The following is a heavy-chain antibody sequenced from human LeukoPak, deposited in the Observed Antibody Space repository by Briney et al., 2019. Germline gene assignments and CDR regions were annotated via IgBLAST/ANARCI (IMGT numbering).Heavy chain of an antibody. CDR1: GFTFSSYS. J-gene: IGHJ6*02. Sequence: GGSLRLSCAASGFTFSSYSMNWVRQAPGKGLEWVSSISSSSSYIYYADSVKGRFTISRDNAKNSLYLQMNSLRAEDTAVYYCARDISYDSSGYYYPDWSIGGMDVWGQGTTVTVSS. V-gene: IGHV3-21*01. CDR3: ARDISYDSSGYYYPDWSIGGMDV. CDR2: ISSSSSYI. D-gene: IGHD3-22*01.